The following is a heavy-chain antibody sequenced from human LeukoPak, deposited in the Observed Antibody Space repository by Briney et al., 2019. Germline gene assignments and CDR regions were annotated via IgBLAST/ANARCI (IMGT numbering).Heavy chain of an antibody. CDR1: GGSISSSSYY. J-gene: IGHJ6*03. V-gene: IGHV4-39*01. Sequence: SETLSLTCTVPGGSISSSSYYWGWIRQPPGKGLEWIGSIYYSGSTYYNPSLKSRVTISVDTSKNQFSLKLSSVTAADAAVYYCARPHEDDIRDYYYMDVWGKGTTVTVPS. CDR2: IYYSGST. D-gene: IGHD3-9*01. CDR3: ARPHEDDIRDYYYMDV.